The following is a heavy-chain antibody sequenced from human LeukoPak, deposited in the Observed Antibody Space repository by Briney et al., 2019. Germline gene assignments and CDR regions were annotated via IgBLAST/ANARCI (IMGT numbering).Heavy chain of an antibody. CDR2: IIPIFGTA. J-gene: IGHJ3*02. V-gene: IGHV1-69*13. D-gene: IGHD6-19*01. CDR3: ARGKVAGTSFDI. Sequence: ASVKVSCKASGGTFSSYAISWVRQAPGQGLEWMGGIIPIFGTANYAQKFQGRVTITADESTSTAYMELSSLRSEDTAVYYCARGKVAGTSFDIWGQGTMVTVPS. CDR1: GGTFSSYA.